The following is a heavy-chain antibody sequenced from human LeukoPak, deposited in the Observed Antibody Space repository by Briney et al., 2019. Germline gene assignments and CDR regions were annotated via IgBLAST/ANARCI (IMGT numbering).Heavy chain of an antibody. Sequence: PGGSPRLSCAASGFTFSSYSMNWVRQAPGKGLEWVSSISSSSSFIYYADSVKGRFTISRDNAKNSLYLQMNSLRAEDTAVYYCASLGYCSGGSCFSHFDYWGQGTLVTVSS. V-gene: IGHV3-21*01. J-gene: IGHJ4*02. CDR2: ISSSSSFI. CDR3: ASLGYCSGGSCFSHFDY. CDR1: GFTFSSYS. D-gene: IGHD2-15*01.